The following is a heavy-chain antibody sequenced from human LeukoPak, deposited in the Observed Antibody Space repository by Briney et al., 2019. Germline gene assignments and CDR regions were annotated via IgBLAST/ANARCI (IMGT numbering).Heavy chain of an antibody. Sequence: SVEVSCKPSGGSFSSYAISWVRQAPGQGLEFLGVFLPSFAITNYAQKFQGRVTVTPDKSTRTVYMELRSLRSEDTGVYYCARGGVVAGGLDYWGQGTRVTVSS. V-gene: IGHV1-69*10. CDR3: ARGGVVAGGLDY. CDR2: FLPSFAIT. J-gene: IGHJ4*02. CDR1: GGSFSSYA. D-gene: IGHD2-15*01.